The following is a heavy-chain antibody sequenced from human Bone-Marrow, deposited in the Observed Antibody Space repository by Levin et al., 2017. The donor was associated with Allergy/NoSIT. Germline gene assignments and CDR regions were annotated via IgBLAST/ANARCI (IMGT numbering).Heavy chain of an antibody. D-gene: IGHD3-10*01. J-gene: IGHJ6*02. CDR1: GFTFTSHG. Sequence: GGSLRLSCAASGFTFTSHGMHWVRQAPGKGLEWVAVISYDGSNKYYGDSVKGRFTISRDNSKNTLYLHMNSLRAEDTAVYYCAKDLGGDVLLWFGDNSTGYYYYGMDVWGQGTTVTVSS. V-gene: IGHV3-30*18. CDR3: AKDLGGDVLLWFGDNSTGYYYYGMDV. CDR2: ISYDGSNK.